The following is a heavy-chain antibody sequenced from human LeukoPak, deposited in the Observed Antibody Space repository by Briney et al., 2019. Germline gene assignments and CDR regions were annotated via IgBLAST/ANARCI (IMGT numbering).Heavy chain of an antibody. J-gene: IGHJ6*04. CDR3: ARDLPIYYYGMDV. V-gene: IGHV3-11*06. D-gene: IGHD2-2*02. Sequence: PGGSLRLSCAASGFTFSDYYMSWIRQAPGKGLEWVSYISSSSSYTNCADSVKGRFTISRDNAKNSLYLQMNSLRAEDTAVYYCARDLPIYYYGMDVWGKGTTVTVSS. CDR1: GFTFSDYY. CDR2: ISSSSSYT.